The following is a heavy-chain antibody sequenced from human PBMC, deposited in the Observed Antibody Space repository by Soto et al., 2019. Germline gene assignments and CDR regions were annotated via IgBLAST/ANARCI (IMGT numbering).Heavy chain of an antibody. J-gene: IGHJ6*02. CDR3: AKATVTYYYYGMDV. D-gene: IGHD4-4*01. Sequence: GGSLRLSCAASGFTFSSYAMSWVRQAPGKGLELVSAISGSGGSTYYADSVKGRFTISRDNSKNTLYLQMNSLRAEDTAVYYCAKATVTYYYYGMDVWGQGTTVTVSS. CDR1: GFTFSSYA. CDR2: ISGSGGST. V-gene: IGHV3-23*01.